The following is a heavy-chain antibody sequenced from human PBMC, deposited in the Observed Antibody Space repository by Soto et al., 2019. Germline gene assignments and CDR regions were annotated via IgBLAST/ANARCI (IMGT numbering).Heavy chain of an antibody. CDR3: ERDSGYGSRASVNHYLDY. J-gene: IGHJ4*01. CDR2: IKWDASEK. CDR1: GFTFGSYW. V-gene: IGHV3-7*01. D-gene: IGHD3-10*01. Sequence: EVQLEESGGGLVQPGGSLRLSCAASGFTFGSYWMSWVRQAPGKGPEWLATIKWDASEKKYVDSVKGRFTTSRDNAKNAIYLQMDSLRAEDTAVYSCERDSGYGSRASVNHYLDYWGQGTLVTVSS.